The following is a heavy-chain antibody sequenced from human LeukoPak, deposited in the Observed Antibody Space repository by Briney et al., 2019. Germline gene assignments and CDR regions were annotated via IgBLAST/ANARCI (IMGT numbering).Heavy chain of an antibody. CDR1: GYTFTSYD. J-gene: IGHJ4*02. D-gene: IGHD4-17*01. CDR3: ARRVDYGDHCFDY. V-gene: IGHV1-8*03. CDR2: MNPNSGNT. Sequence: GASVKVSCKASGYTFTSYDINWVRQATGQGLEWMGWMNPNSGNTGYAQKFQGRVTITRNTSISTAYMELSSLRSEDTAVYYCARRVDYGDHCFDYWGQGTLVTVFS.